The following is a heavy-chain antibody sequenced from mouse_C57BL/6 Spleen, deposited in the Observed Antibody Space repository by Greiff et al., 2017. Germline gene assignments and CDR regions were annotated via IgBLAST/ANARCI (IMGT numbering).Heavy chain of an antibody. CDR2: INPSSGRT. V-gene: IGHV1-64*01. J-gene: IGHJ2*01. Sequence: QVQLQQPGAELVKPGASVKLSCKASGYTFTSYWMHWVKQRPGKGLEWIGMINPSSGRTNYNEKVKSKATLTVDKSSSTAYMQLSSLTSEDSAVYYCARGKWDGGDFDYWGQGTTVTVSA. D-gene: IGHD4-1*02. CDR3: ARGKWDGGDFDY. CDR1: GYTFTSYW.